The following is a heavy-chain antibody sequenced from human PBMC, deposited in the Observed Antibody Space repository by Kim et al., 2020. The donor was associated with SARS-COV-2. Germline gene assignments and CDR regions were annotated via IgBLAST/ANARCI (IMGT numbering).Heavy chain of an antibody. J-gene: IGHJ5*02. CDR3: TSGPTYYDILTGYNWFDP. V-gene: IGHV3-73*01. Sequence: KGRFTISRDDSKNTAYLQMNSLKTEDTAVYYCTSGPTYYDILTGYNWFDPWGQGTLVTVSS. D-gene: IGHD3-9*01.